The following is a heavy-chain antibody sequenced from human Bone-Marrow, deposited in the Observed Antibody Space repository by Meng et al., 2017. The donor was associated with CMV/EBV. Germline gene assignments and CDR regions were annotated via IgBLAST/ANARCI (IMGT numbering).Heavy chain of an antibody. CDR2: IKQGGGEK. J-gene: IGHJ4*02. CDR3: ARVMSGGHFSRIDS. D-gene: IGHD1-26*01. Sequence: GESLKISCAASGFTFNTYWMTWVRQPPGKGLEWVANIKQGGGEKSYVDSLKGRFTISRDNARNSVFLQVSGLRAEDTAVYYCARVMSGGHFSRIDSWGQGKLVTVSS. CDR1: GFTFNTYW. V-gene: IGHV3-7*03.